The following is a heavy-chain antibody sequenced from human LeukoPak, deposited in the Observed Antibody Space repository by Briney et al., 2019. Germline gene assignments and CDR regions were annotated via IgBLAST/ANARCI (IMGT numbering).Heavy chain of an antibody. D-gene: IGHD6-13*01. CDR1: GFTVSSNY. CDR3: ASPLGDSTSWYAFNI. Sequence: GGSLRLSCAASGFTVSSNYMSWVRQAPGKGLEWVPVIYSGGSTYYADSVKGRFTISRDNSKNTLYLQMNSLRAEDTAVYYCASPLGDSTSWYAFNIWGQGTMVTVSS. CDR2: IYSGGST. J-gene: IGHJ3*02. V-gene: IGHV3-66*01.